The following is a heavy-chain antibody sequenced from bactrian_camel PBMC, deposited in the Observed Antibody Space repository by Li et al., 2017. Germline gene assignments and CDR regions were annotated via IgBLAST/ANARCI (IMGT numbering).Heavy chain of an antibody. Sequence: HVQLVESGVGSMQAGGSLSLSCATRGYTRRSGCLAWFRQVPGKEREMVAQIQDDGAKHYDSTAEGRFTISKDAAKDTLDLRMTSLKPEDSGMYYCAVDGPVAFCSDYPSDFRGWGQGTQVTVS. D-gene: IGHD2*01. CDR1: GYTRRSGC. CDR2: IQDDGAK. V-gene: IGHV3S55*01. J-gene: IGHJ4*01. CDR3: AVDGPVAFCSDYPSDFRG.